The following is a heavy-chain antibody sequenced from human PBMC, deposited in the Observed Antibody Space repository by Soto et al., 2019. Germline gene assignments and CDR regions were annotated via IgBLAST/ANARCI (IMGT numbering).Heavy chain of an antibody. J-gene: IGHJ4*02. D-gene: IGHD2-8*02. Sequence: HEHLVQSGAEVKRPGASLKVSCKASGYSFTGYYIHWVRQAPGQGLEWMGWINPDSGATNYAQNLQGRVTLTSYTSISTASMDLTSLTSDATAVYYCARGDYGTGGYPFPFFDYWGQGSQVIVSS. CDR3: ARGDYGTGGYPFPFFDY. V-gene: IGHV1-2*02. CDR2: INPDSGAT. CDR1: GYSFTGYY.